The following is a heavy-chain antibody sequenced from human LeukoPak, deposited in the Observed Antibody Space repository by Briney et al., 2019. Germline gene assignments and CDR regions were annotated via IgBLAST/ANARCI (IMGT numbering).Heavy chain of an antibody. CDR1: GFTFSSYA. D-gene: IGHD6-19*01. CDR2: ISSNGGST. J-gene: IGHJ4*02. Sequence: GGSLRLSCAASGFTFSSYAMHWVRQAPGKGLEYVSAISSNGGSTYYANSVKGRFTISRDNSKNTLYLQMGSLRAEDMAVYYCARDPSDSSGPDGYWGQGTLATVSS. V-gene: IGHV3-64*01. CDR3: ARDPSDSSGPDGY.